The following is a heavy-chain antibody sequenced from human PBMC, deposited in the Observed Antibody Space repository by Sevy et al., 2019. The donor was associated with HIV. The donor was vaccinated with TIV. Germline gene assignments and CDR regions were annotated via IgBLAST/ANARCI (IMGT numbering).Heavy chain of an antibody. CDR2: ISYDGSNK. J-gene: IGHJ4*02. D-gene: IGHD3-22*01. V-gene: IGHV3-30-3*01. Sequence: GGSLRLSCAASGFTFSSYAMHWVRQAPGKGLEWVAVISYDGSNKYYADSVKGRFTISRDNSKNARYLQMNSLRAEETAVYYCARDQYYDSSGSPYFDYWGQGTLVTVSS. CDR3: ARDQYYDSSGSPYFDY. CDR1: GFTFSSYA.